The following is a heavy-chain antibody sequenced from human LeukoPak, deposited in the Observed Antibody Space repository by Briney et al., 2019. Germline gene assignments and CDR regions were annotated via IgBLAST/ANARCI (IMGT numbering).Heavy chain of an antibody. CDR2: ISYDGSTK. CDR3: AREVVDGGYGMDV. V-gene: IGHV3-30*03. J-gene: IGHJ6*04. D-gene: IGHD2-21*01. Sequence: GRSLRLSCAASGFTFSSNGMHWVRQAPGKGLEWVAFISYDGSTKYYADSVRGRFTISRDNSKNTLYLQMNSLRAEDTTVYYCAREVVDGGYGMDVWGKGTTVTVSS. CDR1: GFTFSSNG.